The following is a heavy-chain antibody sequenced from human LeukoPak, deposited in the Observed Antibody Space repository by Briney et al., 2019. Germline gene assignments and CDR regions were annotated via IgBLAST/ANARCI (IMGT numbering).Heavy chain of an antibody. V-gene: IGHV4-39*07. CDR2: INYSGDT. Sequence: PETLSVTCTVSGDSIRSSTNYRGWIRQPPGTGLEWIENINYSGDTYYNPSLKSRVTISVDTSKNQFSLKLRSVTAADTAVYYCVRLHSGTGTFDSWGQGALVTVSS. CDR3: VRLHSGTGTFDS. D-gene: IGHD1-1*01. CDR1: GDSIRSSTNY. J-gene: IGHJ4*02.